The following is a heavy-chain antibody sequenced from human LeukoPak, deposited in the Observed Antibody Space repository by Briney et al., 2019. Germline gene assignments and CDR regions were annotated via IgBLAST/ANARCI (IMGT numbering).Heavy chain of an antibody. Sequence: GGSLRLSCAASGFTFSDYYMSWIRQAPGKGLEWVSYISSSSSYTNYADSVKGRFTISRDNAKNSLYLQMNSLRAEDTAVYYCARLYSGSYYSPWFDYWGQGTLVTVSS. D-gene: IGHD1-26*01. CDR1: GFTFSDYY. CDR3: ARLYSGSYYSPWFDY. V-gene: IGHV3-11*03. CDR2: ISSSSSYT. J-gene: IGHJ4*02.